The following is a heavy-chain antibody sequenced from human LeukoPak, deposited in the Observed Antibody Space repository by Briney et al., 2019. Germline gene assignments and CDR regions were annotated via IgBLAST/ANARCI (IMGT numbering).Heavy chain of an antibody. CDR3: AKDQGVVGSYDA. V-gene: IGHV3-30*02. Sequence: GGSLRLSCEASGFTFSRFGMNWVRQAPGKGLEWVAFIQYDESLKCYLGSVKGRFATSRDNSKNTVYLQMNSLRVEDTAVYYCAKDQGVVGSYDAWGQGTLVTVYS. D-gene: IGHD3-10*01. J-gene: IGHJ5*02. CDR2: IQYDESLK. CDR1: GFTFSRFG.